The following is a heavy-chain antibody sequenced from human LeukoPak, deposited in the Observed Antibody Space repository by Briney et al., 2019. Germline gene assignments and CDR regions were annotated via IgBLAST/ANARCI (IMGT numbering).Heavy chain of an antibody. CDR1: GFTVSSNY. J-gene: IGHJ4*02. CDR3: ARSNYDSSGYYLYYFDY. D-gene: IGHD3-22*01. CDR2: ISSSSSYI. Sequence: GGSLRLSCAASGFTVSSNYMNWVRQAPGKGLEWVSSISSSSSYIYYADSVKGRFTISRDNAKNSLYLQMNSLRAEDTAVYYCARSNYDSSGYYLYYFDYWGQGTLVTVSS. V-gene: IGHV3-21*01.